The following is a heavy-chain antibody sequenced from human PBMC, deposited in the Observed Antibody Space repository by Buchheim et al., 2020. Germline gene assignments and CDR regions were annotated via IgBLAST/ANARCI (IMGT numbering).Heavy chain of an antibody. CDR1: GGTFSSYA. Sequence: QVQLVQSGAEVKKPGSSVKVSCKASGGTFSSYAISWVRQAPGQGLEWMGGIIPIFDTANYAQKFQGRVTITADKSTSTAYMELSSLRSEDTAVYYCASSYTIVGVVIRGEYYYYGMDVWGQGTT. D-gene: IGHD3-3*01. J-gene: IGHJ6*02. CDR3: ASSYTIVGVVIRGEYYYYGMDV. CDR2: IIPIFDTA. V-gene: IGHV1-69*06.